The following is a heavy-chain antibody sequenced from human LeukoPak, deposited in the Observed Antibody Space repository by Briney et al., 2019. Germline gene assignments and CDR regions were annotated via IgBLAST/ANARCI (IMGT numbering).Heavy chain of an antibody. D-gene: IGHD6-13*01. CDR2: IKPSGGST. CDR1: GYTLTSYY. V-gene: IGHV1-46*01. J-gene: IGHJ4*02. CDR3: ARDLAGIAAALDY. Sequence: ASVKVSCKASGYTLTSYYMYWVRQAPREGREWMGIIKPSGGSTSYAQKFQGRVTMSRDTSTSTLYMEMSSLRSEDTAVYYCARDLAGIAAALDYWGQGTLVTVSS.